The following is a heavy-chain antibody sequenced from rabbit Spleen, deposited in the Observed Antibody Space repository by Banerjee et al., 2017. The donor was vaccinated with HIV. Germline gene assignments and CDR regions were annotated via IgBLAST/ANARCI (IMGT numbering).Heavy chain of an antibody. CDR1: GFSLSNNYW. J-gene: IGHJ4*01. Sequence: QSLQESGGGLFQPGGSLALTCKASGFSLSNNYWMNWVRQAPGKGLEWIGCIYSDSGNTYYASWAKGRFTISKTSSTTVTLQMTSLTAADTATYFCARDLTDVIGWNFGWWGPGTLVTVS. CDR2: IYSDSGNT. CDR3: ARDLTDVIGWNFGW. V-gene: IGHV1S40*01. D-gene: IGHD1-1*01.